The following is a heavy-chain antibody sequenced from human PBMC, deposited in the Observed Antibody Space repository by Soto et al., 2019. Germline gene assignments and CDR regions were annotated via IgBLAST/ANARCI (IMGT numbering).Heavy chain of an antibody. CDR3: ATGVIWIGYFTVDS. J-gene: IGHJ4*02. CDR1: GGSFGNSA. D-gene: IGHD3-3*01. CDR2: FIPVYRTL. Sequence: QVLLVQSGAEVKKPGSSVKTSCKASGGSFGNSAINWVRQTPGQGLEWLGGFIPVYRTLNYAQKFQGRVTITADESTGTAYMTLNSLASNDTAVYYCATGVIWIGYFTVDSWGQGTRVTVSS. V-gene: IGHV1-69*01.